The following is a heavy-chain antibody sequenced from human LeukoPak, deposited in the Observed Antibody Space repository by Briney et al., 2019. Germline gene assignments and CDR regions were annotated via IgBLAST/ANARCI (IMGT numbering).Heavy chain of an antibody. V-gene: IGHV3-23*01. CDR1: GFTFSSYA. CDR3: TTGRDRGRSGFDY. D-gene: IGHD3-3*01. J-gene: IGHJ4*02. Sequence: GGSLRLSCAASGFTFSSYAMSWVRQAPGKGLEWVSAISGSGGSTYYADSVKGRFTISRDNSKNTLYLQMNSLNTDDTGVYYCTTGRDRGRSGFDYWGQGTLVTVSS. CDR2: ISGSGGST.